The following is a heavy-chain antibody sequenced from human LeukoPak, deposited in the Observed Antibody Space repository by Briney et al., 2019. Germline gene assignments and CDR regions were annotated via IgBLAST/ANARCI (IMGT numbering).Heavy chain of an antibody. D-gene: IGHD5-18*01. CDR1: GASTSSAGYY. CDR3: ARSISYGSAFDI. Sequence: SETLSLTCSVAGASTSSAGYYWSWIRQHPGKGLEWIGYIYYSGNTNYNPSLKSRVTISVDTSKSQFSLKLSSVTAADTAVYYCARSISYGSAFDIWGQGTMVTVSS. V-gene: IGHV4-31*03. J-gene: IGHJ3*02. CDR2: IYYSGNT.